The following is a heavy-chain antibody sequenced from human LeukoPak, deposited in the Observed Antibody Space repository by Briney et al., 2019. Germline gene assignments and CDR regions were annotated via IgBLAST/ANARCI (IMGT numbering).Heavy chain of an antibody. CDR2: IYYSGST. J-gene: IGHJ5*02. Sequence: SETLSLTCTVSGGSVSSGSYYWSWIRQPPGKGLEWIGNIYYSGSTNYNPSLKSRVTILVDTSKNQFSLKLSSVTAADTAVYYCARRFLTIDNWFDPWGQGTLVTVSS. D-gene: IGHD3-3*01. CDR1: GGSVSSGSYY. CDR3: ARRFLTIDNWFDP. V-gene: IGHV4-61*01.